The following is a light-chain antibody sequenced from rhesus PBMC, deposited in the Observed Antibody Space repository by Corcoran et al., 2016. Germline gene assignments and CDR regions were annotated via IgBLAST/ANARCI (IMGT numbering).Light chain of an antibody. CDR3: MQTLQTPYS. Sequence: DIVMTQTPLSLPVTPGEPASISCRSSQSLLDSDGYTHLHWYLQKPGQSPQLLIYLVSTRASGVPDRFSGSGSGTDFTLKISRVEAEDVGVYYCMQTLQTPYSFGQGTKVEIK. CDR2: LVS. J-gene: IGKJ2*01. CDR1: QSLLDSDGYTH. V-gene: IGKV2-78*01.